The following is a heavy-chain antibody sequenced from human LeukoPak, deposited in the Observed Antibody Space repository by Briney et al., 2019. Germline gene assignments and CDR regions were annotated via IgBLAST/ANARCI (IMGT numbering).Heavy chain of an antibody. D-gene: IGHD5-18*01. V-gene: IGHV4-59*01. CDR2: IYYSGST. CDR3: ATVDTDDAFDI. J-gene: IGHJ3*02. CDR1: GGSISSYY. Sequence: SESLSLTCTASGGSISSYYWSWIRQPPGRGLEWVAYIYYSGSTNYNPSLKRRGTISVDTSKNQFSLKLSSVTAADTAVYYCATVDTDDAFDIWGRGTMVTVSS.